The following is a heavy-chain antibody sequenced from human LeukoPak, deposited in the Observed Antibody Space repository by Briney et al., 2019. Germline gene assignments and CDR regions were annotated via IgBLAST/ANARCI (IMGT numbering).Heavy chain of an antibody. V-gene: IGHV4-34*01. Sequence: SKTLSLTCAVYGGSFSSYYWSWIRQPPGRGLEWIGEINHSGSTNYNPSLKSRVTISVDTSKNQFSLKLSSVTAADTAVYYCARGYSGQANYFDYWGQGTLVTVSS. D-gene: IGHD2-15*01. CDR1: GGSFSSYY. J-gene: IGHJ4*02. CDR3: ARGYSGQANYFDY. CDR2: INHSGST.